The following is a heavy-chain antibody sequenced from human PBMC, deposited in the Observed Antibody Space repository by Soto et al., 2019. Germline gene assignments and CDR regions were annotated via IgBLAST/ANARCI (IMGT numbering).Heavy chain of an antibody. D-gene: IGHD6-19*01. J-gene: IGHJ4*02. CDR1: GGSISRNY. Sequence: QVQLQESGPGLVRPSETLSLTCTVSGGSISRNYWTWIRQPPGKGLEWIGYVYYTGSTNYNPSLKGPVTISVHTSKNHFALEPGSVPAADTAVYYCAREGQHWLASGFAYWAQGPLVAVSS. CDR3: AREGQHWLASGFAY. V-gene: IGHV4-59*01. CDR2: VYYTGST.